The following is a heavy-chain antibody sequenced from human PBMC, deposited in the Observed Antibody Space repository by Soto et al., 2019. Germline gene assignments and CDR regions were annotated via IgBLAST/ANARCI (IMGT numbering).Heavy chain of an antibody. CDR1: GFTFSAYA. J-gene: IGHJ2*01. CDR3: AKFEGHPLEYWYLDF. V-gene: IGHV3-23*01. Sequence: EVQLLESGVGLVQPRGSLRLSCAASGFTFSAYAMGWVRQAPGKGLEWVSTIHGGGGATHYADSVKGRFTISRDDSKNTLYAQMNSLRAEDTAVYYCAKFEGHPLEYWYLDFWGRGTLVTVSS. D-gene: IGHD1-1*01. CDR2: IHGGGGAT.